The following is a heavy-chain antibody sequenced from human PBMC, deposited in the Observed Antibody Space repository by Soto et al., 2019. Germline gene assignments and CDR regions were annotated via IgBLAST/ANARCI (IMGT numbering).Heavy chain of an antibody. J-gene: IGHJ1*01. CDR1: GFTFRSYV. D-gene: IGHD3-16*01. CDR3: ARWGTTGGLDV. V-gene: IGHV3-30*19. CDR2: TSYDGSDK. Sequence: QVQLVESGGGVVQPGTSLRVSCVGSGFTFRSYVMHWVRQAPGKGLEWVALTSYDGSDKYYDDSVRGRFTISRDHSRNTVDLQMDSLRIDDTALYYCARWGTTGGLDVWGQGTLVSVSS.